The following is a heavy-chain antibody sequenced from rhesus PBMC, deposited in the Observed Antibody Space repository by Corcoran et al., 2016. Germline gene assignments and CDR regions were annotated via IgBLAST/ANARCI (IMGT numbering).Heavy chain of an antibody. V-gene: IGHV1-111*02. J-gene: IGHJ4*01. CDR3: ATGRVLGSAGPDSYFDY. D-gene: IGHD6-13*01. CDR2: VDPEDGEE. CDR1: GYTFTDYY. Sequence: EVQLVQSGAEVKKPGASVKISCKASGYTFTDYYLHWVRQAPGKGLEWMGRVDPEDGEEIHAQKSQHRVTITADTSTDTSYMELSSLRSEDTAVYYWATGRVLGSAGPDSYFDYWGQGVLVTVSS.